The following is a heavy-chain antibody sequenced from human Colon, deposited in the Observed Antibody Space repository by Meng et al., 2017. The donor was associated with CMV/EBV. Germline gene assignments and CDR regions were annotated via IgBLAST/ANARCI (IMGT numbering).Heavy chain of an antibody. V-gene: IGHV3-20*04. CDR1: GFTFDDYG. Sequence: GGSLRLSCVASGFTFDDYGMGWVRQAPGKGLEWVSGTNWNGGSTDYADSVKGRFTISRDNSKNTLYLQMNSLRAEDTAVYYCAKAHFRKAYYYGMDVWGQGTTVTVSS. CDR2: TNWNGGST. D-gene: IGHD3-3*02. CDR3: AKAHFRKAYYYGMDV. J-gene: IGHJ6*02.